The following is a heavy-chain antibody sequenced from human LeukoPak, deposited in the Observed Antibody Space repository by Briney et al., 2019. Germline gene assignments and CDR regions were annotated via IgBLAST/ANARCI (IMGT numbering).Heavy chain of an antibody. CDR2: TYYRSKWFN. CDR3: ARGYGYGPFGYFDY. Sequence: SQTLSLTCAISGDSVSSNSAAWNWIRQSPSRGLEWLGRTYYRSKWFNDYAVSVKSRKTINPDTSKNQFSLQLNSVTPEDTAVYYCARGYGYGPFGYFDYWGQGTLVTVS. V-gene: IGHV6-1*01. J-gene: IGHJ4*02. CDR1: GDSVSSNSAA. D-gene: IGHD5-18*01.